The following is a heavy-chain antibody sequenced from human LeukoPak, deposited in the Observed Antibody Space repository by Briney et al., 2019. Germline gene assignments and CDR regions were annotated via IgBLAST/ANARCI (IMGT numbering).Heavy chain of an antibody. J-gene: IGHJ4*02. CDR1: GFTFSSYA. D-gene: IGHD4-17*01. CDR2: ISGSGGST. V-gene: IGHV3-23*01. CDR3: AKSPSVTRRDYYFDY. Sequence: GGSLRLSCAASGFTFSSYAMSWVRQAPGKGLEWVSAISGSGGSTYYADSVKSRFTISRDNSKNTLYLQMNSLRAEDTAVYYCAKSPSVTRRDYYFDYWGQGTLVTVSS.